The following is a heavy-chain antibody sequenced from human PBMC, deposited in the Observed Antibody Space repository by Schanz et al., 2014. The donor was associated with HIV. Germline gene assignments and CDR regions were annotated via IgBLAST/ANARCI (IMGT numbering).Heavy chain of an antibody. J-gene: IGHJ5*02. CDR2: ISGSGDNT. CDR1: GFIFNSYA. Sequence: EVQQVLESGGGLVQPGGSLRLSCAASGFIFNSYAMSWVRQAPGKGLDRVSTISGSGDNTFYADSVKGRFTISRDSSKNTLYLQMNGLRAEDTAVYYCVGHGSSSSWGLGTLVTVSS. CDR3: VGHGSSSS. V-gene: IGHV3-23*01. D-gene: IGHD6-6*01.